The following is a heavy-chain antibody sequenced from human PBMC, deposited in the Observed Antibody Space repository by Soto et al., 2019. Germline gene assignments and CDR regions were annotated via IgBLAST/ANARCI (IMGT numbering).Heavy chain of an antibody. Sequence: GGSLRLSCAASGFTFSSYAMSWVRQAPGKGLEWVSAISGDGSRKYYVDSVKGRFAISRDNSKNSLYLQMNSLRAEDTTVYYCARALEYSSSADYYYYYYMDVWGKGTTVTISS. V-gene: IGHV3-23*01. CDR1: GFTFSSYA. CDR2: ISGDGSRK. CDR3: ARALEYSSSADYYYYYYMDV. D-gene: IGHD6-6*01. J-gene: IGHJ6*03.